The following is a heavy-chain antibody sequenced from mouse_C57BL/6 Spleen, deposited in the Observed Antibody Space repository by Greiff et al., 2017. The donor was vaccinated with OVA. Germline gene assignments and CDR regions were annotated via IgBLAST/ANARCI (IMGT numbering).Heavy chain of an antibody. CDR1: GFTFSSYA. CDR3: ARRSTMVTFDY. Sequence: EVKLVESGGGLVKPGGSLKLSCAASGFTFSSYAMSWVRQTPEKRLEWVATISDGGSYTYYPDNVKGRFTISRDNAKNNLYLQMSHLKSEDTAMYYCARRSTMVTFDYWGQGTTLTVSS. CDR2: ISDGGSYT. V-gene: IGHV5-4*03. D-gene: IGHD2-2*01. J-gene: IGHJ2*01.